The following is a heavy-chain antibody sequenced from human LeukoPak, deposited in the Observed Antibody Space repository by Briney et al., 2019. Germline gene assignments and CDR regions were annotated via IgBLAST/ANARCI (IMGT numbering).Heavy chain of an antibody. D-gene: IGHD3-10*01. CDR1: GGSISSYY. J-gene: IGHJ4*02. Sequence: PSETLSLTCTVSGGSISSYYWSWIRQPAGKGLEWIGRIYTSGSTNYNPSLKSRVTMSVDTSKNQFSLKLSSVTAADTAVYYCARVDYYGSGGSTAFDYWGQGTLVTVSS. CDR2: IYTSGST. V-gene: IGHV4-4*07. CDR3: ARVDYYGSGGSTAFDY.